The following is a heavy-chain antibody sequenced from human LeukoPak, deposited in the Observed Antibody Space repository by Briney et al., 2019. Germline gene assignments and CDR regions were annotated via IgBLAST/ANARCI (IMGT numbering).Heavy chain of an antibody. CDR3: ARGLYSSSSPF. V-gene: IGHV4-59*12. D-gene: IGHD6-6*01. CDR2: IYYSGST. J-gene: IGHJ4*02. Sequence: PSETLSLTCTVSGGSISSYYWSWIRQPPGKGLEWIGYIYYSGSTNYNPSLKSRVTISVDTSKNQVSLKLSSVAAADTAVYYCARGLYSSSSPFWGQGTLVTVSS. CDR1: GGSISSYY.